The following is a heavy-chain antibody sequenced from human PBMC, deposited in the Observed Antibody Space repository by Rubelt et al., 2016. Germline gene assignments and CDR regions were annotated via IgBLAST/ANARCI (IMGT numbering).Heavy chain of an antibody. CDR3: AKDPPLQATAFKAYYNDGMDV. D-gene: IGHD1-1*01. V-gene: IGHV3-30*02. CDR1: GFSFSNYG. CDR2: IRYDGSDK. Sequence: RTGGSLRLSCAASGFSFSNYGIHWVRQAPGKGLEWVAFIRYDGSDKYYADSVEGRFTISRDNSKNTLYLQVNSLRAEDTAAYYCAKDPPLQATAFKAYYNDGMDVWGQGTTVTVSS. J-gene: IGHJ6*02.